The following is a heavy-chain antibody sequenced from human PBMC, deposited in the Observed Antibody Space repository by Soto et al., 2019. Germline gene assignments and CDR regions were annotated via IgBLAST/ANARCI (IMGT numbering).Heavy chain of an antibody. CDR3: ARVGREDH. J-gene: IGHJ4*02. CDR2: INPNAGNA. V-gene: IGHV1-46*01. CDR1: GYTFTTYF. Sequence: QVQLVQSGAKVKKPGASVKVSCKTSGYTFTTYFLHWVRQAPGQGLEWMGVINPNAGNASYAQRFQGRVTMTSDTSTSTVYMELSSLRSEDMAVYYCARVGREDHWGQGTQVTVSS.